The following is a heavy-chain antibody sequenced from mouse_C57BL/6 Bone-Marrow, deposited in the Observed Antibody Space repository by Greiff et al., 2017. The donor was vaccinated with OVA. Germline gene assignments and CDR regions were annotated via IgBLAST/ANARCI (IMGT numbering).Heavy chain of an antibody. V-gene: IGHV5-12*01. D-gene: IGHD1-1*01. CDR2: ISNGGGSP. J-gene: IGHJ4*01. Sequence: EVQGVESGGGLVQPGGSLKLSCAASGFTFSDYYMYWVRQTPEQRLEWVAYISNGGGSPYYPDTVKGRFTISRDNAKNTLYQQMRRLKSEDTAMYYCARQGDYYSSYAMDYWGQGTSVTVSS. CDR3: ARQGDYYSSYAMDY. CDR1: GFTFSDYY.